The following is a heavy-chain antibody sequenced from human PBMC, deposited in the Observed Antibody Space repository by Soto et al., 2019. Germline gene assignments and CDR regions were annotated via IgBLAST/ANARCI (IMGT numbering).Heavy chain of an antibody. Sequence: QVQLQESGPGLVKPSGTLSLTCAVSGGSITSSNWWSWVRQPPGKGLEWIGEIYHSGSTNYNPSLESRETISVVKSKNQLSQKLGSVTAEDTAVYYCARWGRFYDILTVPRSYYYGMDVWGQGTPVTVSS. CDR2: IYHSGST. D-gene: IGHD3-9*01. CDR3: ARWGRFYDILTVPRSYYYGMDV. CDR1: GGSITSSNW. J-gene: IGHJ6*02. V-gene: IGHV4-4*02.